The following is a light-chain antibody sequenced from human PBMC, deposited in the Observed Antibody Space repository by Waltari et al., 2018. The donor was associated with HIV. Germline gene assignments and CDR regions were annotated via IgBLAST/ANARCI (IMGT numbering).Light chain of an antibody. CDR3: SSYTSSSTSCV. Sequence: QSALTQPASVSGSPGQSITISCTGTRSDVGGYNYVSWYQQHPGKAPKVILYEVNNRPSGVSDRFSGSKSGNTASLTISGLQAEDEADYYCSSYTSSSTSCVFGTGTEVTVL. V-gene: IGLV2-14*01. CDR1: RSDVGGYNY. CDR2: EVN. J-gene: IGLJ1*01.